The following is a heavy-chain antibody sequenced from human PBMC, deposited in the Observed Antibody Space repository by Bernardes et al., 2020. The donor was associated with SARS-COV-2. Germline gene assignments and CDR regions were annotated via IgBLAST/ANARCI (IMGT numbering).Heavy chain of an antibody. V-gene: IGHV4-39*01. J-gene: IGHJ4*02. CDR2: IYYSGTT. CDR3: ARAPPEAVAGMGLFDS. D-gene: IGHD6-19*01. Sequence: SETLSLTRTVSGGSISNSPYYWGWIRQPPGKGLEWIGSIYYSGTTSYNPSLKSRITISVDTSKNQFSLKLTSVTAADTSMYYCARAPPEAVAGMGLFDSWGQGTLVTVSS. CDR1: GGSISNSPYY.